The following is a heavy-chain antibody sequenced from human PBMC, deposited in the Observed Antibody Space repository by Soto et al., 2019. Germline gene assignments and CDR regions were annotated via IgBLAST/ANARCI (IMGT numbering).Heavy chain of an antibody. D-gene: IGHD3-16*01. V-gene: IGHV3-48*02. CDR1: GFSFSNYN. CDR3: ARGHSHGGTNWGLDS. Sequence: GGSLRLSCAASGFSFSNYNMNWVRQAPGKGLEWVAHITDGLTKHYADFVQGRFTISRDNAKNSLYLELTDLRDDDTAVYYCARGHSHGGTNWGLDSWGQGTMVTVYS. J-gene: IGHJ5*01. CDR2: ITDGLTK.